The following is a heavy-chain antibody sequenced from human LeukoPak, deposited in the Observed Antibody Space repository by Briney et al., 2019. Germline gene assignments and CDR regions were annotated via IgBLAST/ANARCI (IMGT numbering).Heavy chain of an antibody. V-gene: IGHV3-7*03. J-gene: IGHJ4*02. CDR3: AKDIWGQQLVRGFDY. Sequence: SGGSLRLSCTASGFTFNRDWTAWVRQAPGKGLEWVANIKEDGSEKNYVDSVKGRFTISRDNAENSVYLQMNSLRAEDTALYYCAKDIWGQQLVRGFDYWGQGTLVTVSS. CDR1: GFTFNRDW. D-gene: IGHD6-13*01. CDR2: IKEDGSEK.